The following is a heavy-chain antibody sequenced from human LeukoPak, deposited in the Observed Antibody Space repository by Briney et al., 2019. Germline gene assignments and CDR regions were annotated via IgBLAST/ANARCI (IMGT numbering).Heavy chain of an antibody. CDR3: ASTYSSGWYAWRGFDY. Sequence: PSETLSLTCTVSGGSISSYYWSWIRQPAGKGLEWIGRIYTSGSTNYNPSLKSRVTISVDTSKNQFSLKLSSVTAADTAVYYCASTYSSGWYAWRGFDYWGQGTLVTVSS. D-gene: IGHD6-19*01. CDR2: IYTSGST. J-gene: IGHJ4*02. CDR1: GGSISSYY. V-gene: IGHV4-4*07.